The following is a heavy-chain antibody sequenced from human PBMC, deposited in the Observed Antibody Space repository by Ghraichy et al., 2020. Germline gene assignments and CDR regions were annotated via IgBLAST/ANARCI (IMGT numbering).Heavy chain of an antibody. CDR1: DPNFAINW. Sequence: KVSCKASDPNFAINWIGWVRQVPGKGLEWMGVIYPDDSDSRYTPSFQGQVTISADKSANTAYLQWRSLKASDSATYYCARQSKLYGLDVWGQGTTVTVSS. CDR2: IYPDDSDS. J-gene: IGHJ6*02. V-gene: IGHV5-51*01. CDR3: ARQSKLYGLDV.